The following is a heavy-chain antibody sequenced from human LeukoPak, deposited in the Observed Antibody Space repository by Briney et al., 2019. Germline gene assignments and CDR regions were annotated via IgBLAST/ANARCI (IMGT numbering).Heavy chain of an antibody. Sequence: SETLSLTCTVSGGSISSYYWSWIRQPPGKGLEWIGYKFHSGSTYYKASLKSRVTISMDRSKNQFSLKLNSVTAADTAVYYCARGGGVAGFDYWGQGTLVTVSS. CDR3: ARGGGVAGFDY. CDR2: KFHSGST. J-gene: IGHJ4*02. V-gene: IGHV4-59*12. D-gene: IGHD6-19*01. CDR1: GGSISSYY.